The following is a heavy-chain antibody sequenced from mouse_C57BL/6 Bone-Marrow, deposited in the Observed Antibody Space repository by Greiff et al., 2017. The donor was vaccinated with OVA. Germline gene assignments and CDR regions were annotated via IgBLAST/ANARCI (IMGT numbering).Heavy chain of an antibody. CDR2: INPYNGGT. CDR1: GYTFTDYY. CDR3: AREGNFWFAY. J-gene: IGHJ3*01. Sequence: EVQLVESGPVLVKPGASVKMSCKASGYTFTDYYMNWVKQSHGKSLEWIGVINPYNGGTSYNQKFKGKATLTVDKSSSTAYMELNSLTSEDSAVYYCAREGNFWFAYWGQGTLVTVSA. V-gene: IGHV1-19*01.